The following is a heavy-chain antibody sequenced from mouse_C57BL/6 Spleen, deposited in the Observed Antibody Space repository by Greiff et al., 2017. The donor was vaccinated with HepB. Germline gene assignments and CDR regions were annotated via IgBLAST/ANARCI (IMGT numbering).Heavy chain of an antibody. J-gene: IGHJ3*01. D-gene: IGHD1-1*01. CDR1: GFTFSNYW. CDR2: IRLKSDNYAT. Sequence: EVKLEESGGGLVQPGGSMKLSCVASGFTFSNYWMNWVRQSPEKGLEWVAQIRLKSDNYATHYAESVKGRFTISRDDSKSSVYLQMNNLRAEDTGIYYCTDLLVFAYWGQGTLVTVSA. CDR3: TDLLVFAY. V-gene: IGHV6-3*01.